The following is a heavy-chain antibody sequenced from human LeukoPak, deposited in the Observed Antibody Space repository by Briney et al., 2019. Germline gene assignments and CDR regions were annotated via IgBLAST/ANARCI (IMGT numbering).Heavy chain of an antibody. CDR1: GFTFSSYD. CDR3: ARGPLGWSDF. D-gene: IGHD1-26*01. CDR2: IGSSNITM. Sequence: GGSLRLSCVASGFTFSSYDMNWVRQAPGKGLEWVSYIGSSNITMYYADSVKGRFTISRDNAKNSLYLQMNSLRDEDTAIYYCARGPLGWSDFWGQGTLVTVSS. V-gene: IGHV3-48*02. J-gene: IGHJ4*02.